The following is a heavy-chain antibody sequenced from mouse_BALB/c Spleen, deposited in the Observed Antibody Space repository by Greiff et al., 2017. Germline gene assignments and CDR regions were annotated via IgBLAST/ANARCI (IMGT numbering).Heavy chain of an antibody. J-gene: IGHJ3*01. Sequence: QVQLQQSGTVLARPGASVKMSCKASGYAFSSYWMNWVKQRPGQGLEWIGQIYPGDGDTNYNGKFKGKATLTADKSSSTAYMQLSSLTSEDSAVYFCAKIYYGNWGFAYWGQGTLVTVSA. CDR3: AKIYYGNWGFAY. CDR1: GYAFSSYW. V-gene: IGHV1-80*01. CDR2: IYPGDGDT. D-gene: IGHD2-1*01.